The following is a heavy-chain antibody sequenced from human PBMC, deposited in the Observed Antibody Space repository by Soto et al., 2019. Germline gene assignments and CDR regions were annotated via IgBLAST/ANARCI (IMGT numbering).Heavy chain of an antibody. CDR1: GGSISSFTYY. CDR2: VYYNENT. V-gene: IGHV4-39*01. D-gene: IGHD3-10*01. J-gene: IGHJ5*02. CDR3: ARRERYYGSPGWFDP. Sequence: SETLSLTCSVSGGSISSFTYYWGWIRQPPGKGLEWIGTVYYNENTYYNPSLKSRVTITVDTAKNQFSLNLRSVTAADTAMYFRARRERYYGSPGWFDPWGPGTLVTVSS.